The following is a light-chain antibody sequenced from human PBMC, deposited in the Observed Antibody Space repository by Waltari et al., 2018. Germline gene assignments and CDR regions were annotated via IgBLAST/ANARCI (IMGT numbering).Light chain of an antibody. CDR3: SSYARSSTLEV. CDR2: EVS. CDR1: SSYVGDDNY. J-gene: IGLJ2*01. V-gene: IGLV2-14*01. Sequence: QSALTQPASVSGSPGQSITISCTGTSSYVGDDNYVSWYQQNPGKAPKLTIYEVSNRPSGVSNRFSGSESGNTVSLTISGLQAEDEADYYCSSYARSSTLEVFGGGTKLTVL.